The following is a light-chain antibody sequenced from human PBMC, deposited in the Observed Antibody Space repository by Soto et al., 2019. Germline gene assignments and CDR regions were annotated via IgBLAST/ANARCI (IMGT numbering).Light chain of an antibody. CDR3: QQYKTNWS. J-gene: IGKJ1*01. CDR2: KAS. V-gene: IGKV1-5*03. Sequence: DIQMTQSPSTLSASVGDRITITCRASQSISNWLTWYQQKPGKAPKVLSYKASTLESGVPSRFSGSGSGTEFTLTISSLQPDDFATYYCQQYKTNWSFGQGTKVEIK. CDR1: QSISNW.